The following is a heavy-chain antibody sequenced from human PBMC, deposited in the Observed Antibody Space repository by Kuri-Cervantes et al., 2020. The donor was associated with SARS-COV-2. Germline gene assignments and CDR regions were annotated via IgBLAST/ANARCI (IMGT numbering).Heavy chain of an antibody. D-gene: IGHD6-19*01. J-gene: IGHJ3*02. CDR3: AKDVGSGWYGAWDAFDI. V-gene: IGHV3-11*04. CDR2: ISSSGSTI. CDR1: GFTFSDYY. Sequence: GGSLRLSCAASGFTFSDYYMSWIRQAPGKGLEWVSYISSSGSTIYYADSVKGRFTISRDNSKNTLYLQMNSLRAEDTAVYYCAKDVGSGWYGAWDAFDIWGQGTMVTVSS.